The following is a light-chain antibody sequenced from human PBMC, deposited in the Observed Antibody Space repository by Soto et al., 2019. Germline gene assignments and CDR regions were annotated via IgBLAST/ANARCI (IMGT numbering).Light chain of an antibody. V-gene: IGKV3-20*01. CDR2: GAS. CDR3: QHYGTSLYT. CDR1: QDIGTNY. Sequence: EIVLTQSPGTLSLSPGEGATLSCRSSQDIGTNYLAWYQQKPGQAPRLLIFGASSRASGVPGRFSGSGSGTDFTLTISRLEPEDSAVYYCQHYGTSLYTFGQGTKLEIK. J-gene: IGKJ2*01.